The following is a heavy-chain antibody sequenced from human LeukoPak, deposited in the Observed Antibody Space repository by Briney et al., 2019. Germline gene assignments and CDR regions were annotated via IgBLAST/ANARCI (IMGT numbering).Heavy chain of an antibody. V-gene: IGHV3-15*01. D-gene: IGHD3-9*01. CDR1: GFTFSNAW. J-gene: IGHJ4*02. CDR3: TTDLYSYDISTGSIYFDY. CDR2: IQSKTDGGTT. Sequence: GGSLRLSCAASGFTFSNAWMSWVRQAPGKGLEWVGRIQSKTDGGTTDYAAPVKGRFTISRDDSKNTLYLQMNSLKTEDTAVYYCTTDLYSYDISTGSIYFDYWGQGTLVTVSS.